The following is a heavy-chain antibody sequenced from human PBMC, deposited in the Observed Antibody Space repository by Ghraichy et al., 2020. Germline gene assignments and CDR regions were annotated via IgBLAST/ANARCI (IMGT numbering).Heavy chain of an antibody. CDR2: IKTDGSTT. D-gene: IGHD3-10*01. CDR1: GLTFSSYW. Sequence: GGSLRLSCAASGLTFSSYWMHWVRQAPGKGLEWVSHIKTDGSTTNYADSVRGRFTISRDNAKNTLYLQMNSLRVDDTAVYYCSTSPRADRGNYWGQGTLVTVSS. J-gene: IGHJ4*02. V-gene: IGHV3-74*01. CDR3: STSPRADRGNY.